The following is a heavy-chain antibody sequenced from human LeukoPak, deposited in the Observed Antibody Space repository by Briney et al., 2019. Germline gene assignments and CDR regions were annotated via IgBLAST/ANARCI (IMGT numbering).Heavy chain of an antibody. CDR2: INPTGGST. Sequence: ASVKVSCKASGYTFPSYFMHWVRQAPGQGLEWMGIINPTGGSTTYAQKFQGRVTMTTDTSTSTAYMELRSLRSDDTAVYYCAREREPAWRGVRVVTVPYFDYWGQGTLVTVSS. V-gene: IGHV1-46*01. CDR1: GYTFPSYF. J-gene: IGHJ4*02. CDR3: AREREPAWRGVRVVTVPYFDY. D-gene: IGHD4-23*01.